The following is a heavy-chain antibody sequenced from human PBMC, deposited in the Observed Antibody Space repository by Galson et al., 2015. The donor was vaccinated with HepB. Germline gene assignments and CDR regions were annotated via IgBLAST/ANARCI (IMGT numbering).Heavy chain of an antibody. D-gene: IGHD3-22*01. CDR1: GYTFTTFY. J-gene: IGHJ4*02. V-gene: IGHV1-46*01. CDR3: ARISSGYHFVY. CDR2: VNPNGGST. Sequence: SVKVSCKTSGYTFTTFYIHWVRQAPGQGLEWMGVVNPNGGSTIYAQQFQGRVTMTADTSTSTVFMELSSLRSEDTVIYYCARISSGYHFVYWGQGTLVTVSS.